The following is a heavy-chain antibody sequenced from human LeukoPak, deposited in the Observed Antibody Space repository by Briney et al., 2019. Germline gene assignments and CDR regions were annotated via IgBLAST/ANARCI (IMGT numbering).Heavy chain of an antibody. CDR1: GFTFSSYA. J-gene: IGHJ5*01. Sequence: GGSLRLSCAASGFTFSSYAMHWVRQAPGKGLEWVAVISYDGSNKYYADSVKGRFTISRDNSKNTLYLQMNSLRAEDTAVYYCASPGSYWNNWFDPWGKGTTVTVSS. CDR3: ASPGSYWNNWFDP. CDR2: ISYDGSNK. V-gene: IGHV3-30*04. D-gene: IGHD1-26*01.